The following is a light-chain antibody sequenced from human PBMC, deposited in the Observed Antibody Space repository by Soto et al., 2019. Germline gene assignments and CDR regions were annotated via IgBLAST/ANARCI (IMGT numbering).Light chain of an antibody. CDR2: DVS. Sequence: QSALTQPAYVSGSPGQLSTISRTGTTSDVGDYNFVSWYQQHPGKAPKLMIYDVSSRPSGVSHRFSGSKSGNTASLTISGIQAEDEADYYCSSYASSNTLLFVGGTTLTVL. J-gene: IGLJ2*01. V-gene: IGLV2-14*01. CDR3: SSYASSNTLL. CDR1: TSDVGDYNF.